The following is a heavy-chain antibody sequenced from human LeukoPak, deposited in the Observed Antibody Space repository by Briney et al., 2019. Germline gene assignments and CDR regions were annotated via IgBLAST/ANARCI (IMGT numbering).Heavy chain of an antibody. Sequence: GGSLRLSCAASGFTFSDYYMSWIRQAPGKGLEWVSYISSSSSYTNYADSVKGRFTISRDNAKNSLYLQMNSPRAEDTAVYYCARALADDFWSGYYSPPDYWGQGTLVTVSS. CDR1: GFTFSDYY. V-gene: IGHV3-11*06. D-gene: IGHD3-3*01. J-gene: IGHJ4*02. CDR2: ISSSSSYT. CDR3: ARALADDFWSGYYSPPDY.